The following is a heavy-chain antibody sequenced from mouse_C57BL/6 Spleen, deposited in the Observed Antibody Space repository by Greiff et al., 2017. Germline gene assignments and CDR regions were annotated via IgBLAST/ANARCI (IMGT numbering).Heavy chain of an antibody. CDR3: ARMDDYDDVSDY. CDR1: GYTFTSYW. Sequence: QVQLQQPGAELVKPGASVKMSCKASGYTFTSYWITWVKQRPGQGLEWIGDIYPGSGSTNYNEKFKSKATLTVDTSSSTAYMQLSSLTSEDSAVYYCARMDDYDDVSDYWGQGTTLTVSS. CDR2: IYPGSGST. D-gene: IGHD2-4*01. V-gene: IGHV1-55*01. J-gene: IGHJ2*01.